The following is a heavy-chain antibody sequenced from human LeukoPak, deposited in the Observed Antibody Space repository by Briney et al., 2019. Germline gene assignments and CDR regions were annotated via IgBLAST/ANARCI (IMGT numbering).Heavy chain of an antibody. Sequence: GESLKISCKGSGYSFTSYWIGWVRQMPGKGLEWMGIIYPGDSDTRYSPSFQGQVTISADKSISTAYLQWSSLKASDTAMYYCARLNTAGTTFYYYYGMDVWGPGTTVTVSS. D-gene: IGHD1-7*01. CDR2: IYPGDSDT. V-gene: IGHV5-51*01. CDR3: ARLNTAGTTFYYYYGMDV. J-gene: IGHJ6*02. CDR1: GYSFTSYW.